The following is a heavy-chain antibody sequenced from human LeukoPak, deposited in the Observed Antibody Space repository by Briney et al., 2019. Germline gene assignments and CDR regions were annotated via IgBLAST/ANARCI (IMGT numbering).Heavy chain of an antibody. Sequence: GGSLRLSCAASGFTFSSYWMSWVRQAPGKGLEWVANIKKDGSEKYYVDAVKGRFTISRDNAKTSLYLQMNSLRAEDTAVYYCARDGEGATPGGFDYWGQGTLVTVSS. CDR1: GFTFSSYW. D-gene: IGHD1-26*01. V-gene: IGHV3-7*01. J-gene: IGHJ4*02. CDR2: IKKDGSEK. CDR3: ARDGEGATPGGFDY.